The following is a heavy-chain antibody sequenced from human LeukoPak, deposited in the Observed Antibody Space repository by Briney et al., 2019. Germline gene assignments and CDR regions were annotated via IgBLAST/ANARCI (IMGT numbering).Heavy chain of an antibody. J-gene: IGHJ5*02. CDR3: ARRSPYSSSFYSGFDP. CDR1: GYSFTSYW. V-gene: IGHV5-51*01. Sequence: GESLKISCKGSGYSFTSYWIGWVRQMPGKGLELMGIIYPGDSDTRYSPSLQGQVTISADKSISTAYLQWSSLKASDTAMYYCARRSPYSSSFYSGFDPWGQGTLVTVSS. CDR2: IYPGDSDT. D-gene: IGHD6-13*01.